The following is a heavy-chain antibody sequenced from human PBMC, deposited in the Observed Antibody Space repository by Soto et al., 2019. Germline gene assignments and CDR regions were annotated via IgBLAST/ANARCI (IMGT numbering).Heavy chain of an antibody. CDR2: IYNSET. CDR1: GGSISTYY. Sequence: SETLSLTCTVPGGSISTYYWSWIRQPPGKGPEWIAYIYNSETTYNPSLNSRVTISLDTSKNQFSLKMSSMTAADTAVYYCARLYRRTLNGDKRPREDYYYYYMDVWGKGTTVTVSS. D-gene: IGHD4-17*01. V-gene: IGHV4-4*09. J-gene: IGHJ6*03. CDR3: ARLYRRTLNGDKRPREDYYYYYMDV.